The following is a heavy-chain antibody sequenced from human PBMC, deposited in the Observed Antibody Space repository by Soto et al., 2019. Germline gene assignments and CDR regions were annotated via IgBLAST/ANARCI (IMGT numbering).Heavy chain of an antibody. V-gene: IGHV1-2*04. Sequence: GASVKVSCKASGYTFTGYYMHWVRRAPGQGLEWMGWINPNSGGTNYAQKFQGWVTMTRDTSISTAYMELSRLRSDDTAVYYCARDGRVGYYYYGMDVWGQGTTVTVSS. J-gene: IGHJ6*02. CDR2: INPNSGGT. D-gene: IGHD1-26*01. CDR1: GYTFTGYY. CDR3: ARDGRVGYYYYGMDV.